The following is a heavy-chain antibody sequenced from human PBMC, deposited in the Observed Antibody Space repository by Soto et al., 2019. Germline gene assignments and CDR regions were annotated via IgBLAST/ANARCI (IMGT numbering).Heavy chain of an antibody. D-gene: IGHD3-22*01. CDR1: GGSISSSSYY. J-gene: IGHJ4*02. V-gene: IGHV4-39*01. Sequence: SETLSLTCTVSGGSISSSSYYWDWIRQPPGKGLEWIGSFYYSGSTYYNPSLKSRVTISVDTSKNQFSLKLSSVTAADTAVYYXARSIRYYSDSSGYPDYWGQGTLVTVSS. CDR2: FYYSGST. CDR3: ARSIRYYSDSSGYPDY.